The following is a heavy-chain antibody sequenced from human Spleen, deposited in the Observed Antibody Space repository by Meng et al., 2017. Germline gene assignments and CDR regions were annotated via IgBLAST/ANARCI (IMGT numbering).Heavy chain of an antibody. D-gene: IGHD3-9*01. CDR1: GGSIRNTNYY. Sequence: SETLSLTCTVSGGSIRNTNYYWNWVRQPPGKGLKWIGSVYYSGITYYNPSLESRVSISVDTSKNNFSLKLSSVTAADTAVYYCARDLWELRYKAPFDPWGQGTLVTVSS. J-gene: IGHJ5*02. CDR3: ARDLWELRYKAPFDP. V-gene: IGHV4-39*07. CDR2: VYYSGIT.